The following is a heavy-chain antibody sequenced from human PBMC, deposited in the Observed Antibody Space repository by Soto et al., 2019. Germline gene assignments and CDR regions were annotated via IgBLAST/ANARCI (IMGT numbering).Heavy chain of an antibody. Sequence: PVGSLRLSCAASGFTFSSYSMNWVRQAPGKGLEWVSYISSSSSTIYYADSVKGRFTISRDNAKNSLYLQMNSLRDEDTAVYYCARDRITTVRGVKGRNYGLELWGQGTTVTVSS. D-gene: IGHD3-10*01. V-gene: IGHV3-48*02. CDR1: GFTFSSYS. CDR2: ISSSSSTI. J-gene: IGHJ6*02. CDR3: ARDRITTVRGVKGRNYGLEL.